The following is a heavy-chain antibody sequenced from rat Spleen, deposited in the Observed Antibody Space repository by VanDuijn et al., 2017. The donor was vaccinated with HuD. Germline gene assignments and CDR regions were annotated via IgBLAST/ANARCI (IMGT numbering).Heavy chain of an antibody. J-gene: IGHJ2*01. CDR3: AKYRGSLQWPFDY. CDR2: ISYSGST. V-gene: IGHV3-1*01. Sequence: EVQLQESGPGLVKPSQSLSLTCSVTGYSITSNYWGWIRKFPGNKMEWMGYISYSGSTDYNPSLKSRISITRATSKNQFFLQLNSVTTDDTATYYCAKYRGSLQWPFDYWGQGVMVTVSS. CDR1: GYSITSNY. D-gene: IGHD1-1*01.